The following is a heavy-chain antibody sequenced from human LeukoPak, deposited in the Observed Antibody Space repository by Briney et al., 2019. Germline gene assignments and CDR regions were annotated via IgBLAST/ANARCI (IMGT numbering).Heavy chain of an antibody. CDR2: ISYDGGNK. CDR1: GFTFSSYA. J-gene: IGHJ4*02. V-gene: IGHV3-30-3*01. CDR3: ARDGARSGYKRGEYYFDY. D-gene: IGHD3-10*01. Sequence: GGSLRLSCAASGFTFSSYAMHWVRQAPGKGLEWVAVISYDGGNKYYADSVKGRFTISRDNSKNTLYLQMNSLRAEDTAVYYCARDGARSGYKRGEYYFDYWGQGTLVTVSS.